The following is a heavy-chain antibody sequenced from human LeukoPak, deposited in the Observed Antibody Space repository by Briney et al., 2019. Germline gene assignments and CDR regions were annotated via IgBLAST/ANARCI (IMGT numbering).Heavy chain of an antibody. CDR3: ARGLAYYYASSGYYPLRY. V-gene: IGHV3-74*01. J-gene: IGHJ4*02. Sequence: GGSLRLSCAASGFTFSSYWMHWVRQAPGKGLVWVSRINSDGSSTSYADSVKGRFTISRDNAKNTLYLQMNSLRAEDTAVYYCARGLAYYYASSGYYPLRYWGQGTLVTVSS. CDR1: GFTFSSYW. CDR2: INSDGSST. D-gene: IGHD3-22*01.